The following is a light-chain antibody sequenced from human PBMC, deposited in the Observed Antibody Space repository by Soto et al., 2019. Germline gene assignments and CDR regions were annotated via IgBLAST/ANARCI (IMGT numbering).Light chain of an antibody. CDR3: LQDYTFPWT. Sequence: AIQMTQSPSSLSASVGDRVTITCRASQDIRNDLGGYQQKPGRAPKFLIYAASTLQRGVPSRFSGSGSGTDFTLTITSLQPEDFATYYCLQDYTFPWTFGQGTKVEI. CDR2: AAS. V-gene: IGKV1-6*01. CDR1: QDIRND. J-gene: IGKJ1*01.